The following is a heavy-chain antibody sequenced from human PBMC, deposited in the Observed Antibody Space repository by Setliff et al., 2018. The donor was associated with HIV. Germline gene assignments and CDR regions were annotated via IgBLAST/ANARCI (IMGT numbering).Heavy chain of an antibody. Sequence: ASVKVSCKASGYTFTSYGISWVRQTPGLGLEWMGWISGYNGKTDFAEKFRDRVTMTTDTSTSTAYMELRRLTSGDTAVYYCARDRSGTYYFDYWGQGTRVTVSS. J-gene: IGHJ4*02. D-gene: IGHD6-13*01. CDR3: ARDRSGTYYFDY. V-gene: IGHV1-18*01. CDR2: ISGYNGKT. CDR1: GYTFTSYG.